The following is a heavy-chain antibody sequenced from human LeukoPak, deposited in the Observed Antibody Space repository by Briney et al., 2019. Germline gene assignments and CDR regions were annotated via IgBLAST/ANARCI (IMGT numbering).Heavy chain of an antibody. V-gene: IGHV3-23*01. CDR2: ISGSGGST. CDR3: AKLLYYYDSSQPY. J-gene: IGHJ4*02. D-gene: IGHD3-22*01. CDR1: GFTFSSYG. Sequence: GGSLRLSCAASGFTFSSYGMSWVRQAPGKGLEWVSAISGSGGSTYYADSVKGRSTISRDNSKNTLYLQMNSLRAEDTVVYYCAKLLYYYDSSQPYWGQGTLVSVSS.